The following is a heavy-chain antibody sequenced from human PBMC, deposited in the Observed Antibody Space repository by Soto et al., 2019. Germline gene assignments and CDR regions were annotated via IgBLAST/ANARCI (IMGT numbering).Heavy chain of an antibody. D-gene: IGHD3-9*01. CDR3: ASTSNKYYDILTGYPLDAFDI. J-gene: IGHJ3*02. V-gene: IGHV3-53*04. CDR2: IYSGGST. Sequence: RIRQTQGKGLEWVSVIYSGGSTYYADSVKGRFTISRHNSKNTLYLQMNSLRAEDTAVYYCASTSNKYYDILTGYPLDAFDIWGQGTMVTVSS.